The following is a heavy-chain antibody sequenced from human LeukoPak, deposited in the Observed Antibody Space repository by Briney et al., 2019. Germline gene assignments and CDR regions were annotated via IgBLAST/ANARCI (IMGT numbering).Heavy chain of an antibody. D-gene: IGHD3-16*01. CDR3: ARDERYSDADHHYPDLGY. Sequence: VASVKVSCKASGYIFTGYYLFWVRQAPGQGLEWMGWINPNGGATRYAQKFQGRVTLTCDTSIRTTYMELSSLTFDDTAVYYCARDERYSDADHHYPDLGYWGQGTLVTVSS. J-gene: IGHJ4*02. CDR1: GYIFTGYY. V-gene: IGHV1-2*02. CDR2: INPNGGAT.